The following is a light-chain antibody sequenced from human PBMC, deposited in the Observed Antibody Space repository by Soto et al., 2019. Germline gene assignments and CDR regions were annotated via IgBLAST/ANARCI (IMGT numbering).Light chain of an antibody. Sequence: DIVVTQSPLSLPVTPGEPASISCRSSQSLLHINGYNYLDWYLQKPGQSPQLLIYLASSRASGVPDRFSGRGSGTDFTLKISRVEAEDFGVYYCIQTRQTPFTFGGGTKVDIK. V-gene: IGKV2-28*01. CDR2: LAS. J-gene: IGKJ4*01. CDR1: QSLLHINGYNY. CDR3: IQTRQTPFT.